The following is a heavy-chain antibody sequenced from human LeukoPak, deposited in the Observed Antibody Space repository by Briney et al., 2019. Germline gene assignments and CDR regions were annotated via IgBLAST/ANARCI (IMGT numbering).Heavy chain of an antibody. J-gene: IGHJ6*03. CDR1: GASISSSSYY. CDR3: ARSRSIAAAGGYYYYYYMDV. Sequence: PSETLSLTCTVSGASISSSSYYWGWIRQPPGKGLEWIGSIYYSGSTHYNPSLKSRVTISVDTSKNQFSLKLSSVTAADTAAYYCARSRSIAAAGGYYYYYYMDVWGKGTTVTISS. V-gene: IGHV4-39*07. D-gene: IGHD6-13*01. CDR2: IYYSGST.